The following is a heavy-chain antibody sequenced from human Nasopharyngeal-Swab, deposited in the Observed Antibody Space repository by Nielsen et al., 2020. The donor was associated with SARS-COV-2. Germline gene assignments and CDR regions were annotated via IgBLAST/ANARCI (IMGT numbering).Heavy chain of an antibody. J-gene: IGHJ4*02. D-gene: IGHD3-10*01. V-gene: IGHV3-23*01. CDR1: GFTFSSYA. Sequence: GESLKISCAASGFTFSSYAMSWVRQAPGKGLEWVSAISGSGGSTYYADSVKGRFTISRDNSKNTLHLQMNSLRAEDTAVYYCAKDREATYYYGSGSFDYWGQGTLVTVSS. CDR2: ISGSGGST. CDR3: AKDREATYYYGSGSFDY.